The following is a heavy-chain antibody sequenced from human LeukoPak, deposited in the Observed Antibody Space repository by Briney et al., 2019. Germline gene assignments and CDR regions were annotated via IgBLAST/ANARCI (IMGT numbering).Heavy chain of an antibody. CDR3: AKGPKRPSYGDYVGDY. CDR1: GYTFTSYF. V-gene: IGHV1-46*01. D-gene: IGHD4-17*01. Sequence: ASVKVSCKASGYTFTSYFIHWVRQAPGQGLEWMGTINPSGGSTRYAQKFQGRVMMTRDTSTSTVYMEVSSLRAEDTAVYYCAKGPKRPSYGDYVGDYWGQGTLVTVSS. J-gene: IGHJ4*02. CDR2: INPSGGST.